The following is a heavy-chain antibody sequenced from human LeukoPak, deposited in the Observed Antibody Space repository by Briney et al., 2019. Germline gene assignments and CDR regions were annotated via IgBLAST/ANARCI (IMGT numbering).Heavy chain of an antibody. CDR1: GYTFTSYG. D-gene: IGHD4-17*01. CDR3: AKDRAPGDYEFNY. CDR2: ISAYNGNT. Sequence: ASVKVSCKASGYTFTSYGISWVRQAPGQGLEWMGWISAYNGNTNYAQKLQGRVTMTTDTSTSTAYMELSSLRSEDTAVYYCAKDRAPGDYEFNYWGQGTLVTVSS. V-gene: IGHV1-18*01. J-gene: IGHJ4*02.